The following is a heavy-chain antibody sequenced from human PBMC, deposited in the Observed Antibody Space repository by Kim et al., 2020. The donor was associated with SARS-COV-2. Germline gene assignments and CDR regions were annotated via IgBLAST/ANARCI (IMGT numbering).Heavy chain of an antibody. CDR3: ARELVTEGGDY. CDR2: ISAFGGNA. D-gene: IGHD2-21*02. J-gene: IGHJ4*02. Sequence: ASVKVSCKASGYTFSSYGISWVRQAPGQGLEWMGWISAFGGNANYAQKLQGRVTMTTDTSTSTAYMELRSLTSDDTAAYYCARELVTEGGDYWGQGTLVTVSS. V-gene: IGHV1-18*04. CDR1: GYTFSSYG.